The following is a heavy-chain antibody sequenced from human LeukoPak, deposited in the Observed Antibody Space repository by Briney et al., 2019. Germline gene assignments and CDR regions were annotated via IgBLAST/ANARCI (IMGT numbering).Heavy chain of an antibody. CDR1: AFTFSTYW. Sequence: GGSLRLSCAASAFTFSTYWMSWVRQAPGKGLEWVASIKQDGSEKYYVDSVKGRFTISRDNAKDSLYLQMNSLRAEDTAVYYCARARFSYGHYYFDYWGQGTLVTVSS. CDR2: IKQDGSEK. D-gene: IGHD5-18*01. CDR3: ARARFSYGHYYFDY. J-gene: IGHJ4*02. V-gene: IGHV3-7*04.